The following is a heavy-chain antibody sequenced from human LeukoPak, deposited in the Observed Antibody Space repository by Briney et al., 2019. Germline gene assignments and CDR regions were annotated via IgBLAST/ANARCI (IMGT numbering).Heavy chain of an antibody. CDR1: GFTFSSYW. Sequence: GGSLRLSCAASGFTFSSYWMHWVRQAPGKGLEWVSSISGSGGGTYYADSVKGRFTISRDNSKNTLYLQMNSLRAEDTAIYSCARDIRGSGNYGWFDPWGQGTLVTVSS. CDR2: ISGSGGGT. V-gene: IGHV3-23*01. J-gene: IGHJ5*02. D-gene: IGHD3-10*01. CDR3: ARDIRGSGNYGWFDP.